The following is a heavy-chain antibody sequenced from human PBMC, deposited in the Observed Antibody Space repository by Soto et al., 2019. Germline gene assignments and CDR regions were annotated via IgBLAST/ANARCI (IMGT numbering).Heavy chain of an antibody. CDR1: GGSISSYY. D-gene: IGHD6-19*01. V-gene: IGHV4-59*01. J-gene: IGHJ4*02. Sequence: SETLSLTCTVSGGSISSYYWSWIRQPPGKGLEWIGYIYYSGSTNYNPSLKSRVTISVDTSKNQFSLKLSSVTAADTAVYYCARTSSGWFYYFDYRGQGTLVTVSS. CDR2: IYYSGST. CDR3: ARTSSGWFYYFDY.